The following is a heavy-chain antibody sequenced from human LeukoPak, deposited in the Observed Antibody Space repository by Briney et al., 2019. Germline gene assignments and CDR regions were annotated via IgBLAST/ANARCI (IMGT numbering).Heavy chain of an antibody. Sequence: PGGSLRLSCAASGFTFSDYYMSWIRQAPGKGLEWLSYFSSSGTIYYADSVKSRFTISRDNAKNSLYLQMNSLRADDTAVYYCARGGILITFGAFDFWGQGTLVTVS. D-gene: IGHD3-16*01. CDR1: GFTFSDYY. CDR2: FSSSGTI. J-gene: IGHJ4*02. CDR3: ARGGILITFGAFDF. V-gene: IGHV3-11*04.